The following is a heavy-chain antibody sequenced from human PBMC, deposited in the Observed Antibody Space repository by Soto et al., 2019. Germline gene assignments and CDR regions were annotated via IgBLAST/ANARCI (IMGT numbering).Heavy chain of an antibody. CDR2: INPNSGGT. D-gene: IGHD6-6*01. CDR3: ARATADSSSYHRNYYYYYGMDV. V-gene: IGHV1-2*04. Sequence: ASVKVSCKASGYTFTGYYMHWVRQAPGQGLEWMGWINPNSGGTNYAQKFQGWVTMTRDTSISTAYMGLSRLRSDDTAVYYCARATADSSSYHRNYYYYYGMDVWGQGTTVTVSS. J-gene: IGHJ6*02. CDR1: GYTFTGYY.